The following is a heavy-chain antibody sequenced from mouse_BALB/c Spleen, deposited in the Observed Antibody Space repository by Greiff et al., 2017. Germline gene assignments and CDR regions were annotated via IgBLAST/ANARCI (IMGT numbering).Heavy chain of an antibody. Sequence: EVKLVESGGGLVQPGGSRKLSCAASGFTFSSFGMHWVRQAPEKGLEWVASISSGSSTIYYADTVKGRFTISRDNPKNTLFLQMTSLRSEDTAMYYCASENYVENAMDYWGQGTSVTVSS. CDR1: GFTFSSFG. CDR2: ISSGSSTI. CDR3: ASENYVENAMDY. J-gene: IGHJ4*01. V-gene: IGHV5-17*02. D-gene: IGHD1-1*01.